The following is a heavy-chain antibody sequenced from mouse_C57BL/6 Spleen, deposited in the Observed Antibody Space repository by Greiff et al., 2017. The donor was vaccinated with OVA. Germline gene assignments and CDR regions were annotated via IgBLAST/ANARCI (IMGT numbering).Heavy chain of an antibody. Sequence: VQLKESGPELVKPGASVKMSCKASGYTFTDYNMHWVKQSHGKSLEWIGYINPNNGGTSYNQKFKGKATLTVNKSSSTAYMELRSLTSEDSAVYYCATGGLRGFAYWGQGTLVTVSA. CDR1: GYTFTDYN. D-gene: IGHD3-3*01. CDR2: INPNNGGT. CDR3: ATGGLRGFAY. J-gene: IGHJ3*01. V-gene: IGHV1-22*01.